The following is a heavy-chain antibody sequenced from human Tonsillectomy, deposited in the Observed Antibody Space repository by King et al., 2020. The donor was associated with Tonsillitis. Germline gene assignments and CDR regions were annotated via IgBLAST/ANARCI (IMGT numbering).Heavy chain of an antibody. V-gene: IGHV3-49*05. CDR3: TRGRAAVANYYYNGMDV. CDR1: GFTFGDYA. D-gene: IGHD6-19*01. Sequence: VQLVESGGGLVKPGRSLRLSCTVSGFTFGDYAMSWFRQAPGKGLQWVGFTRRKVDGGTTEYAASVKGRFTISRDDSTRIAYLQMTSLKTEDTAVYYCTRGRAAVANYYYNGMDVWGQGTTVTVSS. CDR2: TRRKVDGGTT. J-gene: IGHJ6*02.